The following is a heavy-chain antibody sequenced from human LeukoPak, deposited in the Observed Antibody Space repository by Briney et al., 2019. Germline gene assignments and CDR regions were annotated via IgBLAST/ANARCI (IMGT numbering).Heavy chain of an antibody. V-gene: IGHV3-48*03. J-gene: IGHJ6*03. D-gene: IGHD1-7*01. CDR3: ARVMDWNFYYYYMDV. CDR1: GFTFSSNG. Sequence: GGSLRLSCAASGFTFSSNGMNWVRQAPGKGLEWVSYISATGGTIYYADSVKGRFTISRDNAKSSLYLQMNSLRAEDTAVYYCARVMDWNFYYYYMDVWGKGTTVTVSS. CDR2: ISATGGTI.